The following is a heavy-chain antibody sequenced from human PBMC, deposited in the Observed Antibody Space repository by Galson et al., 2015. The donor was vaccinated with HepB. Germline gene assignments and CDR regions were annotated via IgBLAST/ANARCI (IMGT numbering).Heavy chain of an antibody. J-gene: IGHJ3*02. V-gene: IGHV1-18*01. CDR2: ISGYNGNT. D-gene: IGHD4-17*01. CDR3: ARHYGDYAAFDI. CDR1: GYTFSTYS. Sequence: SVKVSCKASGYTFSTYSITWVRQAPGQGLGWMGWISGYNGNTNYAQKLQGRVTMTTDTSTSTAYMELRGLRSDDTAVYYCARHYGDYAAFDIWGQGTMVTVSS.